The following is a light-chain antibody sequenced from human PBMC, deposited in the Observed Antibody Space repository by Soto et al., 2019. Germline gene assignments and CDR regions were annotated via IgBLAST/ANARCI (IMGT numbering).Light chain of an antibody. CDR1: QSVGSF. CDR3: QQXNNWPPWT. Sequence: LTQFPATLSLSAGDSATLSCRGSQSVGSFLAWYQQKPGQAPRLLIYDTSIRATGIPARFSGSGSGTEFTLTISSLQSEDFAVYYCQQXNNWPPWTCGQGTKVDIK. J-gene: IGKJ1*01. CDR2: DTS. V-gene: IGKV3D-15*01.